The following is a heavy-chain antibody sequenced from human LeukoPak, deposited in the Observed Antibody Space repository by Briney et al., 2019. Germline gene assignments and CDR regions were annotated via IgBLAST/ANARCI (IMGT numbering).Heavy chain of an antibody. V-gene: IGHV4-34*01. CDR3: ARGATISETGYFDF. CDR2: IDHRGDT. Sequence: PSETLSLTCAVYGGSFSRYYWSWIRQSPGKGLEWIAEIDHRGDTNYNPSVKSRVTISVDTSKNQFSLKVRSLAAADTAVYYCARGATISETGYFDFWGQGTLVTVSS. D-gene: IGHD5-24*01. J-gene: IGHJ4*03. CDR1: GGSFSRYY.